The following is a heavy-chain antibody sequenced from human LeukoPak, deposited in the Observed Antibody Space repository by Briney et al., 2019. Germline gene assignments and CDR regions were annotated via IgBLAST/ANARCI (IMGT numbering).Heavy chain of an antibody. D-gene: IGHD3-10*01. CDR3: ARASSSITMVRGIRRGVNWFDP. J-gene: IGHJ5*02. V-gene: IGHV4-61*10. CDR1: GGSIRSGNYY. CDR2: IHYSGST. Sequence: SQTLSLTCTVSGGSIRSGNYYWSWIRQPAGKGLEWIGYIHYSGSTNYNPSLKSRVTISVDTSKNQFSLKLSSVTAADTAVYYCARASSSITMVRGIRRGVNWFDPWGQGTLVTVSS.